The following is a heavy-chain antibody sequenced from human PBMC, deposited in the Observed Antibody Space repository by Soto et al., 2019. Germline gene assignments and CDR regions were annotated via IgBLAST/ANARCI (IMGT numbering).Heavy chain of an antibody. CDR2: IAASSGAT. J-gene: IGHJ4*02. D-gene: IGHD1-26*01. CDR1: GFTFSNYV. Sequence: PGGSLRLSCGASGFTFSNYVMSWVRQAPRKGLEWVSSIAASSGATYYPDSVKGRFTISRDSSQNTLYLQMNSLRVDDTAIYFCAKNQWELLHWGQGTLVTVSS. V-gene: IGHV3-23*01. CDR3: AKNQWELLH.